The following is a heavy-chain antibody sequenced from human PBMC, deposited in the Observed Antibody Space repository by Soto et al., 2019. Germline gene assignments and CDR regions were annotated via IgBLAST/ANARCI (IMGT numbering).Heavy chain of an antibody. CDR2: TYYRSKWYN. Sequence: QSPTLSLTCAISGDRVSSNSAAWNWIRQSPSRGLEWLGRTYYRSKWYNDYAVSVKSRITINPDTSKNQFSLQLNSVTPEDTAVYYCARDHLGVLVYDSSGFDYWGQGTLVTVSS. CDR1: GDRVSSNSAA. CDR3: ARDHLGVLVYDSSGFDY. D-gene: IGHD3-22*01. V-gene: IGHV6-1*01. J-gene: IGHJ4*02.